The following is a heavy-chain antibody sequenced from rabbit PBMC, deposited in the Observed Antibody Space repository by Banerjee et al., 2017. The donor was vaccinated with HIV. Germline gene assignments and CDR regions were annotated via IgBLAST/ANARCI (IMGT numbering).Heavy chain of an antibody. CDR2: IYAGSSGST. CDR1: GLDFSGSYW. J-gene: IGHJ6*01. V-gene: IGHV1S45*01. Sequence: QEQLVESGGGLVTPEGSLTLTCTASGLDFSGSYWICWVRQAPGKGLEWIACIYAGSSGSTYYASWAKGRFTISKTSSTTVTLQMTSLTAADTATYFCARDRGYDYGMDLWGQGTLVTV. D-gene: IGHD4-2*01. CDR3: ARDRGYDYGMDL.